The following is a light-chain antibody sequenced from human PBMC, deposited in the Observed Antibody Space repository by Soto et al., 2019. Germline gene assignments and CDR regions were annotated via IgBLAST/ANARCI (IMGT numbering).Light chain of an antibody. CDR1: QSVSSN. V-gene: IGKV3-15*01. CDR3: QQYNNWPGT. Sequence: EIVMTQSPATLSVSPGGGATLSCRASQSVSSNLAWHQQKPGLAPRLLIFGASTRATGIPARFSGSGSGTEFTLTLSSLQSEDFAVYYCQQYNNWPGTFGQGTKVEIK. J-gene: IGKJ1*01. CDR2: GAS.